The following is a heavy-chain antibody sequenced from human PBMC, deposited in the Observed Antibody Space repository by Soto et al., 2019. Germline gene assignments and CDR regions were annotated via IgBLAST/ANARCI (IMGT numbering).Heavy chain of an antibody. V-gene: IGHV3-23*01. Sequence: GGSLRLSGAAAGFTFSSYAMSWVRQAPGKALEWVSAISGSGGSTYYADSVKGRFTISRDNSKNTLYLQMNSLRAEDTAVYYCASDTVGAGTPPTPYYFDYWGQGTLVTVSS. CDR3: ASDTVGAGTPPTPYYFDY. CDR1: GFTFSSYA. J-gene: IGHJ4*02. D-gene: IGHD1-26*01. CDR2: ISGSGGST.